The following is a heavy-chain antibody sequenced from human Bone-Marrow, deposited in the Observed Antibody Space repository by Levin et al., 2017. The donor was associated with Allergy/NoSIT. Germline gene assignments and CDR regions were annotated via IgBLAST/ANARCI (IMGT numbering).Heavy chain of an antibody. D-gene: IGHD2-15*01. CDR1: GFTFSSYG. CDR3: AKASAGGEPAYCSGGSCYRVY. J-gene: IGHJ4*02. CDR2: ISYDGSNK. Sequence: GGSLRLSCAASGFTFSSYGLHWVRQAPGKGLEWVAVISYDGSNKYYADSVKGRFTISRDNSKNTLYLQMNSLRPEDTAVYYCAKASAGGEPAYCSGGSCYRVYWGQGTLVTVSS. V-gene: IGHV3-30*18.